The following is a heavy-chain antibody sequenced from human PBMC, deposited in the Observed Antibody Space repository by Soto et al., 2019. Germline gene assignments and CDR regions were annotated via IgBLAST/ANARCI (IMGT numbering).Heavy chain of an antibody. CDR3: ANLPSAYYYDSSGFSYYYGMDV. Sequence: GGSLRLSCAASGFTFSSYGMHWVRQAPGKGLEWVAVISYDGSNKYYADSVKGRFTISRDNSKNTLYLQMNSLRAEDTAVYYCANLPSAYYYDSSGFSYYYGMDVWGQGTTVTVS. D-gene: IGHD3-22*01. CDR1: GFTFSSYG. V-gene: IGHV3-30*18. J-gene: IGHJ6*02. CDR2: ISYDGSNK.